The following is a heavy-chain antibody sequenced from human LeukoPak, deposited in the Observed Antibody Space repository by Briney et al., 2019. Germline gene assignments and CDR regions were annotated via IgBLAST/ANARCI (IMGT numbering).Heavy chain of an antibody. D-gene: IGHD5-18*01. CDR1: GYNLRNYG. CDR3: ARDSARGYSYGYNAFDI. J-gene: IGHJ3*02. Sequence: ASVTVSCKASGYNLRNYGIGWVRQAPRQGLEWMGWITAGNGNTNYAQKVQGRVTMTTDTSTSTAYMELRSLRSDDTAVYFCARDSARGYSYGYNAFDIWGQGTMATVSS. CDR2: ITAGNGNT. V-gene: IGHV1-18*01.